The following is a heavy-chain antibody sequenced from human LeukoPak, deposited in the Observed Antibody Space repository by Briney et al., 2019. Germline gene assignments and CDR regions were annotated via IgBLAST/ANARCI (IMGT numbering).Heavy chain of an antibody. CDR2: INSRSSSI. D-gene: IGHD5-24*01. V-gene: IGHV3-48*01. Sequence: PGGSLRLSCAASGFTFSSYAMSWVRQAPGKGLEWVSYINSRSSSIDYAGSVKGRFTISRDNAKNSLYLQINSLRAEDTAIYYCAREPNFDGHAFDYWGQGTLVTVSS. CDR1: GFTFSSYA. CDR3: AREPNFDGHAFDY. J-gene: IGHJ4*02.